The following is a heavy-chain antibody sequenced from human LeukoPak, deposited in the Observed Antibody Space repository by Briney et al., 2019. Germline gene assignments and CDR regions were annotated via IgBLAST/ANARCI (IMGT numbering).Heavy chain of an antibody. CDR2: IKQDGSEK. D-gene: IGHD2-2*01. CDR3: ATRVPYIVVVPADYYFDY. V-gene: IGHV3-7*01. J-gene: IGHJ4*02. Sequence: GGSLRLSCAASGFTFSSYWMSWVRQAPGKGLEWVANIKQDGSEKYYVDSVKGRFTISRDNAKNSLYLQMNSLRAEDTAVYYCATRVPYIVVVPADYYFDYWGQGTLVTVSS. CDR1: GFTFSSYW.